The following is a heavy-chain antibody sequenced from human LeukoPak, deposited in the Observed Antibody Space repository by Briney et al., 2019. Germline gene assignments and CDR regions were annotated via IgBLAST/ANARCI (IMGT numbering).Heavy chain of an antibody. J-gene: IGHJ5*02. D-gene: IGHD3-3*01. CDR1: GFTFSGDY. CDR3: ARHDWFDP. CDR2: IYSGGNT. Sequence: GGSLRLSCAVSGFTFSGDYMSWVRQAPGKGLEWVSVIYSGGNTYYADSVKGRFTISRDNSKNMLYLQMNSLRAEDTAVYYCARHDWFDPWGQGTLVTVSS. V-gene: IGHV3-53*01.